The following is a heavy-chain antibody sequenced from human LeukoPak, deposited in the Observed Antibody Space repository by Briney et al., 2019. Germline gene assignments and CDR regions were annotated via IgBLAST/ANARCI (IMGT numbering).Heavy chain of an antibody. D-gene: IGHD6-13*01. CDR3: ARPGPGYSSS. J-gene: IGHJ4*02. V-gene: IGHV3-7*03. Sequence: GGSLRLSCVASGFTFSSYWMSWVRQAPGKGLEWVANIKQDGSEKYYVDSVKGRFTISRDNAKNSLYLQMNSLRAEDTAVYYCARPGPGYSSSWGQGTLVTVSS. CDR2: IKQDGSEK. CDR1: GFTFSSYW.